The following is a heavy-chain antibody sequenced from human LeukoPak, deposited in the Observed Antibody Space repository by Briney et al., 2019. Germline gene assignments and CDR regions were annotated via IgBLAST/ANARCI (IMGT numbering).Heavy chain of an antibody. D-gene: IGHD5-12*01. V-gene: IGHV4-39*01. CDR1: GGSISSSSYY. Sequence: SETLSLTCTVSGGSISSSSYYWDWIRQSPGKGLEWIGNTYSGGSTYYTPSLKSRVTISVDTSKNQFSLKLSSVTAADTAIHFCARHSRSGSGGYENAFDIWGQGTMVTVSS. CDR3: ARHSRSGSGGYENAFDI. CDR2: TYSGGST. J-gene: IGHJ3*02.